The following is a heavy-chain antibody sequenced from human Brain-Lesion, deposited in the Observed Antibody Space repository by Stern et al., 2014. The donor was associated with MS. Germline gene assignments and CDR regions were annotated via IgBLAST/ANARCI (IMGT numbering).Heavy chain of an antibody. CDR3: ARHDSVPRPSQLYSARDRGPGYFDY. J-gene: IGHJ4*02. CDR1: GGSISSSTYY. Sequence: MQLVESGPGLVKPSETLSLTCTVSGGSISSSTYYWAWIRQPPGKGLEWIGNIYYSGFTYYHPPLKSRVTISVDMSKNQFSLKLSSVTAADTAIYYCARHDSVPRPSQLYSARDRGPGYFDYWGQGTLVTVSS. D-gene: IGHD1-26*01. CDR2: IYYSGFT. V-gene: IGHV4-39*01.